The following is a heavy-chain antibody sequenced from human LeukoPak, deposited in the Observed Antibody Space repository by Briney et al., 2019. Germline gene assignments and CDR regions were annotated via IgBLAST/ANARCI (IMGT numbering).Heavy chain of an antibody. CDR1: GFTFSSYG. V-gene: IGHV3-33*01. CDR2: IWYDGSNK. CDR3: ARGLYNYRDGYNLNPPGRFLDY. D-gene: IGHD5-24*01. J-gene: IGHJ4*02. Sequence: QTGGSLRLSCAASGFTFSSYGMHWVRQAPGKGLEWVAVIWYDGSNKYYADSVKGRFTISRDNSKNTLYLQMNSLRAEDTAVYYCARGLYNYRDGYNLNPPGRFLDYWGQGTLVTVSS.